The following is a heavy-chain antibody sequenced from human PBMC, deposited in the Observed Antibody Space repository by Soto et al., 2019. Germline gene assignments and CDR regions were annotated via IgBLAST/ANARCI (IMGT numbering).Heavy chain of an antibody. J-gene: IGHJ3*02. V-gene: IGHV1-18*01. CDR1: GYTFTSYG. CDR2: ISAYNGNT. CDR3: ARDQDIVVVVAATEDAFDI. D-gene: IGHD2-15*01. Sequence: QVQLVQSGAEVKKPGASVKVSCKASGYTFTSYGISWVRQAPGQGLEWMGWISAYNGNTNYAQKLQGRVTMTTDTSTSTAYMELRSLRSDDTAVYYCARDQDIVVVVAATEDAFDIWGQGTMVTVSS.